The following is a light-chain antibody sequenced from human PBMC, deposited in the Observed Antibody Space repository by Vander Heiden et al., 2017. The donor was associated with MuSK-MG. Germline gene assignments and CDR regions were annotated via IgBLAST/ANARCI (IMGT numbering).Light chain of an antibody. Sequence: EIVLTQSPATLSLSPGERATLSCRASQSVSSFLAWYQQKPGQAPRLLIYDASNRDTGIPARFSGSGYGKDFTLTISSREPEDFAVYYCQHRSNWPPYTFGQGTKMDIK. V-gene: IGKV3-11*01. J-gene: IGKJ2*01. CDR1: QSVSSF. CDR2: DAS. CDR3: QHRSNWPPYT.